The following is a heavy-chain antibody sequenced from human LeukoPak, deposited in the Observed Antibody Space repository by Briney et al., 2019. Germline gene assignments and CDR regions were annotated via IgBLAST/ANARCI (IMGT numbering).Heavy chain of an antibody. CDR2: INPNSGGT. J-gene: IGHJ4*02. V-gene: IGHV1-2*02. CDR1: GYTFTGYY. D-gene: IGHD3-3*01. Sequence: GASVKVSCKASGYTFTGYYMHWVRQAPGQGLEWMGWINPNSGGTNYAQKFQGRVTMTRDTSISTAYMELSSLRSEDTAVYYCASALITIFGVVIPTFDYWGQGTLVTVSS. CDR3: ASALITIFGVVIPTFDY.